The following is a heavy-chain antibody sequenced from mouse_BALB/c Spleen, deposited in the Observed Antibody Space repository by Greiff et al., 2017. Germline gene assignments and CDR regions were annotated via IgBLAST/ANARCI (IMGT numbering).Heavy chain of an antibody. CDR2: IWGDGST. Sequence: VKLVESGPGLVAPSQTLSITCTVSGFSFTSYGVRWVRQPPGKGLEWLGVIWGDGSTNYHSAPISRLSISKNNSKSQVILKLNSLRTDDTATYYCAKQSGYYGYFDVWGAGTTVTVSA. V-gene: IGHV2-3*01. CDR3: AKQSGYYGYFDV. CDR1: GFSFTSYG. D-gene: IGHD1-3*01. J-gene: IGHJ1*01.